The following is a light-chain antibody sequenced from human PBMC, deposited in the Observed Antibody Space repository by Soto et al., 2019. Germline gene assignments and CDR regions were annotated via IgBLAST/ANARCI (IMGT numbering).Light chain of an antibody. CDR2: EVT. CDR3: SSYSSSSTLV. J-gene: IGLJ2*01. V-gene: IGLV2-14*01. Sequence: QSALTQPASVSGSPGQSITISCTGTSSDVGGYNYVSWYQQNPGKAPKLMIYEVTNRPSGVSNRFSGSKSGSTASLTISGLQAEDDADYYCSSYSSSSTLVFGGGTKLTVL. CDR1: SSDVGGYNY.